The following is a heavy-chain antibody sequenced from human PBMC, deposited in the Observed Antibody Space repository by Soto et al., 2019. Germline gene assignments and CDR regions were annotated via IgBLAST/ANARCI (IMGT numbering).Heavy chain of an antibody. CDR2: SIPILDVA. V-gene: IGHV1-69*08. CDR3: ARDSGNQLLIDY. J-gene: IGHJ4*02. D-gene: IGHD2-2*01. CDR1: GDTFSTYT. Sequence: QVQLVQSGAEVKKPGSSVRVSCKASGDTFSTYTISWVRQAPGQGFEWLGRSIPILDVANYAQSFQGRVTMTEDKSTSTAYMELNSLRSEDTAVYYCARDSGNQLLIDYWGQGTLVNVSS.